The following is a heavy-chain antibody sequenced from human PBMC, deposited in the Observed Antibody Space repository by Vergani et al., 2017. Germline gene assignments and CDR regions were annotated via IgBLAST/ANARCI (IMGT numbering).Heavy chain of an antibody. V-gene: IGHV3-21*01. J-gene: IGHJ5*02. Sequence: EVQLVESGGGLVKPGGSLRLSCAASGFTFSSYSMNWVRQDPGKGLEWVSSISSSSSYIYYADSVKGRFTISRDNAKNSLFLQMNSLRAEDTAVYYCARDQIAAAVPNRFDPWGQGTLVTVSS. CDR2: ISSSSSYI. CDR3: ARDQIAAAVPNRFDP. CDR1: GFTFSSYS. D-gene: IGHD6-13*01.